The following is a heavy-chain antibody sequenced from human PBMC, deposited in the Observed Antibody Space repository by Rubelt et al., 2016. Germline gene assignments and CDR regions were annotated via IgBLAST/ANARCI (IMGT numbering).Heavy chain of an antibody. Sequence: YRMHWVRQAPGKGPEWVATIKQDGSEEYYVDSVKGRFTISRDNAKNSLSLQMSSLRAEDTAVYYCARDKLVGATHLDYWGQGTLVTASS. V-gene: IGHV3-7*01. CDR3: ARDKLVGATHLDY. CDR1: YR. CDR2: IKQDGSEE. J-gene: IGHJ4*02. D-gene: IGHD1-26*01.